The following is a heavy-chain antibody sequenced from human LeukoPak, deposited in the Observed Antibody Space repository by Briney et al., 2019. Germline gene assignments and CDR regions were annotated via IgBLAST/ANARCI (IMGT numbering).Heavy chain of an antibody. J-gene: IGHJ4*02. CDR1: GYTFTDYY. Sequence: ASVKVSCKASGYTFTDYYIHWVRQAPGQGLEWMGRINPNSGGTNSAQKFQGRVTMTRDTSISTAYMELSRLRSDDTAVYYCARGEWLLQYWGQGILVTVSS. CDR2: INPNSGGT. D-gene: IGHD5-18*01. V-gene: IGHV1-2*06. CDR3: ARGEWLLQY.